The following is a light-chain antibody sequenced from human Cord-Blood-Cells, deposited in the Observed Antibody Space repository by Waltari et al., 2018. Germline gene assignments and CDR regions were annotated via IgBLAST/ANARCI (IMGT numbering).Light chain of an antibody. CDR2: EVR. V-gene: IGLV2-23*02. CDR1: RSDVGRYNL. J-gene: IGLJ2*01. Sequence: QSDLTQPASVSGSPVQSITISCTGTRSDVGRYNLVSWYQQHPDKAPKLMADEVRKRPSGGSNRCSGSKSGNPASLTVSGLQAEDEADYYCCSYAGSSTYVVFGGGTKLTVL. CDR3: CSYAGSSTYVV.